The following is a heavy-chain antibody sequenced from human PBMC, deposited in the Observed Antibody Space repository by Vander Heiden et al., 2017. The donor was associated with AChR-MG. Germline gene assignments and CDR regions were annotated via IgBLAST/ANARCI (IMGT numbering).Heavy chain of an antibody. D-gene: IGHD3-10*01. Sequence: QVQLVESGGGVVQPGRYLRLSCAAFGLTFSSYGMHWVRQAPGKGLGWVAVISYDGSNKYYADSVKGRFTISRDNSKNTLYLQMNSLRAEDTAVYYCAKPGDFDYWGQGTLVTVSS. CDR2: ISYDGSNK. CDR1: GLTFSSYG. V-gene: IGHV3-30*18. CDR3: AKPGDFDY. J-gene: IGHJ4*02.